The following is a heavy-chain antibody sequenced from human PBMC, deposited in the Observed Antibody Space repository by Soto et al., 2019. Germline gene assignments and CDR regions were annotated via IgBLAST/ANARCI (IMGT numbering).Heavy chain of an antibody. V-gene: IGHV2-5*02. D-gene: IGHD2-21*02. Sequence: QITLKESGPTLVKPTQTLTLTCTFPGFSLSSIGEGVGWIRQPPGKALEWLALIYWDEDKRYSPSLKSRLTISEDTSKNRVVLTMTNMDPVDTATYYCVQSRCGGDCLQSYSSHSYYGLDVWGQGTTVTVSS. CDR2: IYWDEDK. J-gene: IGHJ6*02. CDR3: VQSRCGGDCLQSYSSHSYYGLDV. CDR1: GFSLSSIGEG.